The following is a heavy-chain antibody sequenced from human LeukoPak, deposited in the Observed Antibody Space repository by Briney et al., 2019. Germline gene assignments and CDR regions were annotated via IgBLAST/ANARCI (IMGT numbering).Heavy chain of an antibody. CDR3: AKVLSYYGSGYFDY. Sequence: GGSLRLSCAASGFTFSSYAMSWVRQAPGMGLEWVSAISGSGGSTHYADSVKGRFTISRDNSKNTLYLQMNSLRAEDTAVYYYAKVLSYYGSGYFDYWGQGTLVTVSS. CDR2: ISGSGGST. CDR1: GFTFSSYA. D-gene: IGHD3-10*01. V-gene: IGHV3-23*01. J-gene: IGHJ4*02.